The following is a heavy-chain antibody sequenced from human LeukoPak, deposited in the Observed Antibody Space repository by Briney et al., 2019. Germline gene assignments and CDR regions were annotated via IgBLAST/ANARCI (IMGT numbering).Heavy chain of an antibody. CDR3: ARDRDDSSGYYRETLFDY. D-gene: IGHD3-22*01. J-gene: IGHJ4*02. CDR1: GYTFTSYG. Sequence: ASVKVSCKASGYTFTSYGISWVRQAPGQGLEWMGWISAYNGNTNYAQKLQGRVTMTTDTSTSTAYMELRSLRSDDTAVYYCARDRDDSSGYYRETLFDYWGQGTLVTVSS. V-gene: IGHV1-18*01. CDR2: ISAYNGNT.